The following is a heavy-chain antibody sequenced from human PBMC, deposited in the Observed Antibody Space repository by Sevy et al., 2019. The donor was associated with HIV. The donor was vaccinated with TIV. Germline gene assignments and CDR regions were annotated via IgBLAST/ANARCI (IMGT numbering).Heavy chain of an antibody. CDR2: ISGSGGRT. V-gene: IGHV3-23*01. Sequence: GGSLRLSCTASGFIFSNYAMSWVRQAPGKGLKWVSGISGSGGRTYSAGSVKGRFTISRDNSKNTLYLQMNYLRADDTAVYYCAKGDIVVVVAATGAAFDIWGQGTMVTVSS. D-gene: IGHD2-15*01. J-gene: IGHJ3*02. CDR3: AKGDIVVVVAATGAAFDI. CDR1: GFIFSNYA.